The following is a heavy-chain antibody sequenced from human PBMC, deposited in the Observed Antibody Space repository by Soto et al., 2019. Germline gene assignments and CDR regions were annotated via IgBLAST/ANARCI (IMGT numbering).Heavy chain of an antibody. CDR1: GFSLSSRGVG. Sequence: ESGPTLVKPTQTLTLTCTFSGFSLSSRGVGVGWIRQPPGKALEWLALIYWDDDKRYSPSLKSRLTITKDTSKNQVVLTLTNMDPVDTATYYCAYSGVVAGEDWFDPWGQGTLVTVSS. V-gene: IGHV2-5*02. CDR2: IYWDDDK. J-gene: IGHJ5*02. CDR3: AYSGVVAGEDWFDP. D-gene: IGHD6-19*01.